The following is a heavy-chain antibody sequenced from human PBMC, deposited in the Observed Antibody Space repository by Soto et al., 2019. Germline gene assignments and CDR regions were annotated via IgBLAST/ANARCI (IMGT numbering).Heavy chain of an antibody. Sequence: QVQLVQSGAEVKKPGSSVKVSCKASGGTFSSYAISWVRQAPGQGLEWMGGFIPIFGTANYAQKFQGRVTITADESTSTAYMELSSLRSEDTAVYYCARVGYYDFWSGNNWFDPWGQGTLVTVSS. CDR1: GGTFSSYA. CDR2: FIPIFGTA. J-gene: IGHJ5*02. V-gene: IGHV1-69*01. D-gene: IGHD3-3*01. CDR3: ARVGYYDFWSGNNWFDP.